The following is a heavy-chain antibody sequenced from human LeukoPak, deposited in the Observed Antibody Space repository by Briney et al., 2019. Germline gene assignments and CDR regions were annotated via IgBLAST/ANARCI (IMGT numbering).Heavy chain of an antibody. V-gene: IGHV3-74*01. CDR2: ISTDGSNI. CDR3: AIEYRPHMDV. CDR1: GFTFSIYW. Sequence: PGGSLRLSSAASGFTFSIYWMHWVRQVPGKGLVWVSRISTDGSNIVYADSVWGRFTISRDNAKNTLYLQMNSLRAEDTAVYYCAIEYRPHMDVWGKGPTVTVSS. J-gene: IGHJ6*03. D-gene: IGHD2-2*01.